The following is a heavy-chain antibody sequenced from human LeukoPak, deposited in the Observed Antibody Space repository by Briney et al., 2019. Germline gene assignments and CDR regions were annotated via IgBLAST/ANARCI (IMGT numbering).Heavy chain of an antibody. CDR3: ARGRRILGGPENAGDFFDY. V-gene: IGHV1-2*02. CDR1: GYTFTDYY. J-gene: IGHJ4*01. CDR2: IKTNSGAT. D-gene: IGHD3-16*01. Sequence: ASVKVSCKASGYTFTDYYLLWVRPAPGQGLEWMGWIKTNSGATDYAQNFEARVTMTRDTSSGTAYLDLSSLTSDDTAVYYCARGRRILGGPENAGDFFDYWGQGTLVIVSS.